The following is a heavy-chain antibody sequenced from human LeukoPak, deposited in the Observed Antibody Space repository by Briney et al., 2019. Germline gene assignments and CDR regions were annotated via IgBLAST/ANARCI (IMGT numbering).Heavy chain of an antibody. V-gene: IGHV1-8*01. CDR2: MNPNSGNT. CDR3: ARGRSEWDCSGGSCYVDY. D-gene: IGHD2-15*01. CDR1: GYTFTSYD. J-gene: IGHJ4*02. Sequence: ASVKVSCKASGYTFTSYDINWVRQATGQGLEWMGWMNPNSGNTGYAQKFQGRVTMTRNTSISTAYMELSSLRSEDTAVYYCARGRSEWDCSGGSCYVDYWGQGTLVTVSS.